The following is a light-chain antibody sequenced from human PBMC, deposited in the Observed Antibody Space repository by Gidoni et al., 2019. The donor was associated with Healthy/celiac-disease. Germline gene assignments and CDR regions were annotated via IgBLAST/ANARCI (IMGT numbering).Light chain of an antibody. V-gene: IGLV3-1*01. Sequence: SYELNQPPSVSVSPGQTASITCSGDKLGDKYACWYQKKPGQSPVLVIYQDSKRPSGIPERFSGSNAGNTATLTISGTQAMDEADYYCQAWDSSTGVFGTGTKVTVL. CDR2: QDS. CDR1: KLGDKY. J-gene: IGLJ1*01. CDR3: QAWDSSTGV.